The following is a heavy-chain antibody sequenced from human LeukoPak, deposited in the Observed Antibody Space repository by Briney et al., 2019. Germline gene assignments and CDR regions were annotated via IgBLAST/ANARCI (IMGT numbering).Heavy chain of an antibody. D-gene: IGHD6-19*01. V-gene: IGHV1-46*01. CDR2: INPSGGST. Sequence: GASVKVSCKVSGYTFTSYYMHWVRQAPGQGLEWMGIINPSGGSTSYAQNFQGRVTMTRDTSTSAVYMELSSLRSEDTAVYYCARGGSLAVAPHLYYFDYWGQGTLVTVSS. J-gene: IGHJ4*02. CDR3: ARGGSLAVAPHLYYFDY. CDR1: GYTFTSYY.